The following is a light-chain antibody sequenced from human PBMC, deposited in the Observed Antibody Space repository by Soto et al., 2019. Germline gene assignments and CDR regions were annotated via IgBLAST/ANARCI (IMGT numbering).Light chain of an antibody. CDR1: QGIGNY. Sequence: DIQMTQSPSSLSASVGDRVTITCRASQGIGNYLAWYQQKPGKVPKNLIYDASTLQSGVPSRFSGSGSGTDFTLTISSLQPADVATYYYQKYYTAPQTCGQGTKVDIK. CDR3: QKYYTAPQT. J-gene: IGKJ1*01. CDR2: DAS. V-gene: IGKV1-27*01.